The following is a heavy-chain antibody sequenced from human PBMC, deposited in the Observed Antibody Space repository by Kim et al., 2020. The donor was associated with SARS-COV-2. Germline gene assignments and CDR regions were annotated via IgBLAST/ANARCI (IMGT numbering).Heavy chain of an antibody. J-gene: IGHJ2*01. CDR3: ARHCSSTSWSWYFDL. D-gene: IGHD2-2*01. V-gene: IGHV3-23*01. Sequence: DPVQGRFTISRDNSKNTLFLQMNSLRAEDMAVYYCARHCSSTSWSWYFDLWGRGTLVTVSS.